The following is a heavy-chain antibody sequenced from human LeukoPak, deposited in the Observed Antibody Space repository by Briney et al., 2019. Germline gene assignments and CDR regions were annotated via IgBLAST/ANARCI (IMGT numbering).Heavy chain of an antibody. CDR1: GFTFSSYS. V-gene: IGHV3-21*01. Sequence: GGSLRLSCAASGFTFSSYSMNWVRQAPGKGLEWVSSISSSSSYIYYADSVKGRFTISRDNSKNTLYLQMNSLRAEDTAVYYCARDGPLAFDWLLLGVDYWGQGTLVTVSS. CDR3: ARDGPLAFDWLLLGVDY. CDR2: ISSSSSYI. D-gene: IGHD3-9*01. J-gene: IGHJ4*02.